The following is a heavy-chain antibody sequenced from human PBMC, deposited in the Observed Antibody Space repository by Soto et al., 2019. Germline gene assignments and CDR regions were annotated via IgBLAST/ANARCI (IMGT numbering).Heavy chain of an antibody. J-gene: IGHJ6*02. CDR2: IYPGDSDT. Sequence: PGESLKISCKGSGYSFTSYWIGWVRQMPGKGLEWMGVIYPGDSDTRYSPSFQGQVTISADKSISTAYLQWSSLKASDTAMYYCARRGSSWYTDYYGMDVWGQGTTVTVSS. V-gene: IGHV5-51*01. CDR3: ARRGSSWYTDYYGMDV. CDR1: GYSFTSYW. D-gene: IGHD6-13*01.